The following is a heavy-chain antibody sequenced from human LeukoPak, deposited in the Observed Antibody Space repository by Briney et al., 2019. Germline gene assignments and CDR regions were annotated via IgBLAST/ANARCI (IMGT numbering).Heavy chain of an antibody. CDR1: GGSISSGPYS. CDR3: ARGDYGGMFDP. D-gene: IGHD4-23*01. Sequence: PSETLSLTCTLSGGSISSGPYSWGWIRQPPGKGLEWIGNIYYGENTYYNPSLKSRVTISIDTSKNQFYLKLSSLTAADTAVYYCARGDYGGMFDPWGQGTLVTVSS. J-gene: IGHJ5*02. V-gene: IGHV4-39*01. CDR2: IYYGENT.